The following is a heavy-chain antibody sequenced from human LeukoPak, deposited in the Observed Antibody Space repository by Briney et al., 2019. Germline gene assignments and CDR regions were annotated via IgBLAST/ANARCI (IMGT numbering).Heavy chain of an antibody. D-gene: IGHD2-2*01. J-gene: IGHJ3*02. CDR1: GGSISSSNW. CDR3: ATGYQLLWLDAFDI. Sequence: SGTLSLTCAVSGGSISSSNWWSWVRQPPGKGLEWIGEIYHSGSTNYNPSLKSRVTISVDKSKNQFSLKLSSVTAADTAVYYCATGYQLLWLDAFDIWGQGTMVTVSS. V-gene: IGHV4-4*02. CDR2: IYHSGST.